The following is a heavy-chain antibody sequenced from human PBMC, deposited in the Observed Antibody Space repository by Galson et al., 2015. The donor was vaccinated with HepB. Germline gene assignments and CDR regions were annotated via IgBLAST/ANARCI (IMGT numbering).Heavy chain of an antibody. J-gene: IGHJ5*02. D-gene: IGHD2-8*01. CDR1: GFTFSSYW. CDR2: IKQDGSEK. CDR3: ARDQGEMYARGWFDP. V-gene: IGHV3-7*03. Sequence: SLRLSCADSGFTFSSYWMSWVRQAPGKGLEWEANIKQDGSEKYYVDSVKGRFTISRDNAKNSLYLQMNSLRAEDTAVYYCARDQGEMYARGWFDPWGQGTLVTVSS.